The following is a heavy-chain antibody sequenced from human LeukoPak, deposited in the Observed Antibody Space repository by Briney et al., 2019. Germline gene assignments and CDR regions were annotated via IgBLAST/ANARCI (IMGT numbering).Heavy chain of an antibody. CDR3: ARANDFWSGYPFDY. Sequence: GGSLRLSCAASGFTFSSYSMNWVRQAPGKGLEWVSSISSSSSYIYYADSVRGRFTISRDNAKNSLYLQMNSLRAEDKAVYYCARANDFWSGYPFDYWGQGTLVTVSS. J-gene: IGHJ4*02. CDR2: ISSSSSYI. V-gene: IGHV3-21*06. CDR1: GFTFSSYS. D-gene: IGHD3-3*01.